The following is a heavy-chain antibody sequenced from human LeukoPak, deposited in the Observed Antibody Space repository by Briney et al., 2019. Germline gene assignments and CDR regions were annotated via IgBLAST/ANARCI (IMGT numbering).Heavy chain of an antibody. V-gene: IGHV4-30-4*07. Sequence: SETLSLTCAVSGGSISSGGYSWSWIRQPPGKGLEWIGYIYYSDSTYYSPSLKSRVTISIDTSKNQFSLKLNSVTAADTAVYYCASHSGGYAYWGQGTLVTVSS. CDR3: ASHSGGYAY. J-gene: IGHJ4*02. D-gene: IGHD5-12*01. CDR2: IYYSDST. CDR1: GGSISSGGYS.